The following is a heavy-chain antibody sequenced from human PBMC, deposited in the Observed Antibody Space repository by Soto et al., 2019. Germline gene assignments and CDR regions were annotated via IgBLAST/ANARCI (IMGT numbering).Heavy chain of an antibody. V-gene: IGHV5-51*01. CDR2: IYPGDSDT. J-gene: IGHJ6*03. D-gene: IGHD3-10*01. CDR1: GYSFTSYW. CDR3: ARHRHEQLWYGDRYYYMDV. Sequence: PGESLKISCKGSGYSFTSYWIGWVRQMTGKGLEWMGIIYPGDSDTRYSPSFQGQVTISADKSISTAYLQWSSLKASDTAMYYCARHRHEQLWYGDRYYYMDVWGKGTTVTVSS.